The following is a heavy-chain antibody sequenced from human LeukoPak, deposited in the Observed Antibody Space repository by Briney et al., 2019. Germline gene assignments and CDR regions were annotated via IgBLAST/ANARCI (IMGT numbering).Heavy chain of an antibody. J-gene: IGHJ4*02. CDR3: AREIRDYYDSSGYRTYYFDY. V-gene: IGHV4-59*12. D-gene: IGHD3-22*01. CDR2: ISYSGST. CDR1: GGSISSYY. Sequence: SETLSLTCTVSGGSISSYYWSWIRQPPGKGLEGIGYISYSGSTNYNPSLKSRVTISIDTSKNQISLKLSSVTAVDTAVYYCAREIRDYYDSSGYRTYYFDYWGQGTLVTVSS.